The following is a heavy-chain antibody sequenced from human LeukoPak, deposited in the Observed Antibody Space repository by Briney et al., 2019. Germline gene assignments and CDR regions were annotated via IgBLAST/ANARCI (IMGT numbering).Heavy chain of an antibody. CDR3: AKDSSLYGTSWWGNYFDY. CDR1: GFTFSSYW. CDR2: INSDGSST. Sequence: GGSLRLSCAASGFTFSSYWMHWVRQAPGKGLVWVSRINSDGSSTSYADSVKGRFTISRDNAKNTLYLQMNSLRAEDTAVYYCAKDSSLYGTSWWGNYFDYWGQGTLVTVSS. D-gene: IGHD6-13*01. J-gene: IGHJ4*02. V-gene: IGHV3-74*01.